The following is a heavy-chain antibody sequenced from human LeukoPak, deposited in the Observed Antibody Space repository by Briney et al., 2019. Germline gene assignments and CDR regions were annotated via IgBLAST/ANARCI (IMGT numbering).Heavy chain of an antibody. Sequence: PGGSLRLSCAASGFIFSSYTVNWVCQAPGKGLEWVSSISSSSTYIYYSDSVKGRFTISRDNAKSSLDLHMNSLRDEDTAVYYCARDPHSGYGSSGGFDCWGQGTLVTVSS. D-gene: IGHD2-15*01. J-gene: IGHJ4*02. CDR1: GFIFSSYT. CDR3: ARDPHSGYGSSGGFDC. CDR2: ISSSSTYI. V-gene: IGHV3-21*01.